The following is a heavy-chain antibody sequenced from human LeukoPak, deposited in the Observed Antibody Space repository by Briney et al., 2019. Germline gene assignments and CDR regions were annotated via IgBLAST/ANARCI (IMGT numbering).Heavy chain of an antibody. Sequence: SSETLSLTCTVSGGSISSSSYYWGWLRQPPGKGLEWIGSIYYSGSTYYNPSLKSRVTISVDTSKNQFSLKLSSVTAADTAVYYCARHLESVAAAGRYPGYFDYWGQGTLVTVSS. CDR1: GGSISSSSYY. CDR3: ARHLESVAAAGRYPGYFDY. D-gene: IGHD6-13*01. V-gene: IGHV4-39*01. CDR2: IYYSGST. J-gene: IGHJ4*02.